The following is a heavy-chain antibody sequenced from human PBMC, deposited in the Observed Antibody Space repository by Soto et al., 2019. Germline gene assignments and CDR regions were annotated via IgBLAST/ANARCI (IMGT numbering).Heavy chain of an antibody. V-gene: IGHV3-11*05. CDR2: ISSSSSYT. CDR3: ERDLTARPTALWVDYHYGMDV. D-gene: IGHD3-16*01. Sequence: QVQLVESGGGLVKPGGSLRLSCAASGFTFSDYYMSWIRQAPGKGLEWVSYISSSSSYTNYADYVKGRFTISRDNAKNSLNLQMNSLRAEDTAVYYCERDLTARPTALWVDYHYGMDVWGQGTTVTVSS. CDR1: GFTFSDYY. J-gene: IGHJ6*02.